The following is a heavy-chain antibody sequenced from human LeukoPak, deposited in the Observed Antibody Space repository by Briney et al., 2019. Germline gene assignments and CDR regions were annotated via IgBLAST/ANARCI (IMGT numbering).Heavy chain of an antibody. J-gene: IGHJ6*03. CDR3: ARSSLMYYYYYRDV. CDR2: IYHSGST. CDR1: GGSISSGGYY. V-gene: IGHV4-30-2*01. Sequence: PSQTLSLTCTVSGGSISSGGYYWSWIRQPPGKGLEWIGYIYHSGSTYYNPSLKSRVTISVDRSKNQFSLKLSSVTAADTAVYYCARSSLMYYYYYRDVWGKGTTVTVSS.